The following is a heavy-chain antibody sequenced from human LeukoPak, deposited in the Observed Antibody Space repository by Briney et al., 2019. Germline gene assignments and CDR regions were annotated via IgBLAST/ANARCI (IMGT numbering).Heavy chain of an antibody. V-gene: IGHV4-39*07. CDR2: IYYSGST. J-gene: IGHJ4*02. D-gene: IGHD3-10*01. Sequence: PSETLSLTCTVSSDSIYSSNYYWGWIRQPPGKGLEWIGSIYYSGSTNYNPSLKSRVTISVDTSKNQFSLKLSSVTAADTAVYYCAREASLRGIHTPYYFDYWGQGTLVTVSS. CDR3: AREASLRGIHTPYYFDY. CDR1: SDSIYSSNYY.